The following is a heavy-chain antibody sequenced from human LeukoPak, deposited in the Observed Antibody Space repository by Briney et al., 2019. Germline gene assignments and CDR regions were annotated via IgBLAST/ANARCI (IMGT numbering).Heavy chain of an antibody. J-gene: IGHJ4*02. CDR2: IYTSGST. Sequence: SQTLSLTCTVSGGSISSGSYYWSWIRQPAGKGLEWIGRIYTSGSTNYNPSLKSRVTISVDTSKNQFSLKLSSVTAADTAVYYCARISYRRFDYWGQGTLVTVSS. CDR3: ARISYRRFDY. V-gene: IGHV4-61*02. D-gene: IGHD4-11*01. CDR1: GGSISSGSYY.